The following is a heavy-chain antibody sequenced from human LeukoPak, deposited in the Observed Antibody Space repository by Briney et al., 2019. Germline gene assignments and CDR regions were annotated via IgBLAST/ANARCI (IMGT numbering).Heavy chain of an antibody. J-gene: IGHJ4*02. CDR1: GGSISNSSHY. CDR3: ARGYRFYFDY. Sequence: SETLSLTCTVSGGSISNSSHYWGWIRQPPGKGLEWIGSVYYSGSSYYNPSLKSRVTISVDTSKNQFSLKLSSVTAADTAVYYCARGYRFYFDYWGQGTLVTVSS. CDR2: VYYSGSS. V-gene: IGHV4-39*01. D-gene: IGHD6-13*01.